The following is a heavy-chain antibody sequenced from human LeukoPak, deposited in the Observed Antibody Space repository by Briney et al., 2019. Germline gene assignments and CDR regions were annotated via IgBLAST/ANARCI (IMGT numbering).Heavy chain of an antibody. CDR3: AKRNYYDSRGYYEYYFDD. CDR2: IWYDGSNK. D-gene: IGHD3-22*01. V-gene: IGHV3-33*06. Sequence: GGSLRLSCAASGFTFSNYGIHWVRQAPGKGLEWVAVIWYDGSNKHYADSVKGRFTISRDNSKNTLYLQMNSLRVEDTAVYYCAKRNYYDSRGYYEYYFDDWGQGTLVTVSS. J-gene: IGHJ4*02. CDR1: GFTFSNYG.